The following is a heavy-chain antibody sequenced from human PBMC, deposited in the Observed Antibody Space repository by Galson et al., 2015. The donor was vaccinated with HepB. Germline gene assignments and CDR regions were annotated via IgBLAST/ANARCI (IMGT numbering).Heavy chain of an antibody. CDR1: GFTFSSNW. J-gene: IGHJ4*02. CDR3: ASSGSYTFDFDY. V-gene: IGHV3-74*01. Sequence: SLRLSCAASGFTFSSNWMHWVRQAPGKGLVWVSRINSDEITTSYADSLKGRFTISRDNAKNTLYLQMNSLRAEDTAVYYCASSGSYTFDFDYWGQGTLVTVSS. CDR2: INSDEITT. D-gene: IGHD1-26*01.